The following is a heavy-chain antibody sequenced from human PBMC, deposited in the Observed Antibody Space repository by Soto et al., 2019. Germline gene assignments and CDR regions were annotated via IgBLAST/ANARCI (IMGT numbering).Heavy chain of an antibody. J-gene: IGHJ6*02. CDR3: ARVYSYGYYYGMDV. Sequence: PSETLSLTCTVSGGSISSGGYYWSWIRQHPGKGLEWIGYIYYSGSTYYNPSLKSRVTISVDTSKNQFSLKLSSVTTADTAVYYCARVYSYGYYYGMDVWGQGTTVTVSS. D-gene: IGHD5-18*01. CDR1: GGSISSGGYY. V-gene: IGHV4-31*03. CDR2: IYYSGST.